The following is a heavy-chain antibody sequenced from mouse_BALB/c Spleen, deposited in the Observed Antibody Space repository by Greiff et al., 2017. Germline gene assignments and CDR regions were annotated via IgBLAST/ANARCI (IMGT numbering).Heavy chain of an antibody. CDR2: ISDGGSYT. Sequence: EVQVVESGGGLVKPGGSLKLSCAASGFTFSDYYMYWVRQTPEKRLEWVATISDGGSYTYYPDSVKGRFTISRDNAKNNLYLQMSSLKSEDTAMYYCARDLTGTDWYFDVWGAGTTVTVSS. CDR1: GFTFSDYY. V-gene: IGHV5-4*02. J-gene: IGHJ1*01. D-gene: IGHD4-1*01. CDR3: ARDLTGTDWYFDV.